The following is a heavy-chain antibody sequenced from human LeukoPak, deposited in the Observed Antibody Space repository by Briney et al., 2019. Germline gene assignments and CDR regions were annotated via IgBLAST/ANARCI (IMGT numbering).Heavy chain of an antibody. CDR3: ARESAGFGGFDY. D-gene: IGHD2-15*01. J-gene: IGHJ4*02. V-gene: IGHV1-2*02. CDR2: INPKRGDT. Sequence: GASVKVSCKASGSFTTYNMHWVRQAPGQGHEWMGCINPKRGDTTYSKMFQGRVTLTRDTSISTAYMEVSSLRSDDTAVYYCARESAGFGGFDYRGPGSPVTVSS. CDR1: GSFTTYN.